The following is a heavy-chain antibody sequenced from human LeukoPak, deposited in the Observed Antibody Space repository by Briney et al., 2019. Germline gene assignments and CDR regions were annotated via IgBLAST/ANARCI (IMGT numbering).Heavy chain of an antibody. Sequence: GGSLRLSCAASGFTFSSYWMHWVRHVPGKGLVWVSGINSDGSSTSYADSVKGRFTISRDNAKNTLYLQMNSLTAEDTAVYYCASYYYDSSGYSVFDYWGQGTLVTVSS. CDR2: INSDGSST. CDR3: ASYYYDSSGYSVFDY. J-gene: IGHJ4*02. D-gene: IGHD3-22*01. V-gene: IGHV3-74*01. CDR1: GFTFSSYW.